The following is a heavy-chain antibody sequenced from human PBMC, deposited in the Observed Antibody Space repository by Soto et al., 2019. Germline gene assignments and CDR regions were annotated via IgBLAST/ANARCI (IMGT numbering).Heavy chain of an antibody. CDR3: ARGRFRRYYGSGSYPRSDAFDI. CDR2: INHSGST. V-gene: IGHV4-34*01. J-gene: IGHJ3*02. D-gene: IGHD3-10*01. CDR1: GGSFSGYY. Sequence: SETLSLTCAVYGGSFSGYYWSWIRQPPGKGLEWIGEINHSGSTNYNPSLKSRVTISVETSKNQFSLKLGSVTAADTAVYYCARGRFRRYYGSGSYPRSDAFDIWGQGTMVTVSS.